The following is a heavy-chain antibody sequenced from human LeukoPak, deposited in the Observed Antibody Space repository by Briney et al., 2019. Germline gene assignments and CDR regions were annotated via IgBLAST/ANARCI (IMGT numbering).Heavy chain of an antibody. CDR2: ISYDGSNK. CDR3: ARDLQAARPPLYYYYGRDV. V-gene: IGHV3-30-3*01. CDR1: GFTFSSYA. D-gene: IGHD6-6*01. Sequence: GGSLRLSCAASGFTFSSYAMHWVRQAPGKGLEWVAVISYDGSNKYYADSVKGRFTISRDNSKNTLYLQMNSLRAEDTAVYYCARDLQAARPPLYYYYGRDVWGQGTTVTVSS. J-gene: IGHJ6*02.